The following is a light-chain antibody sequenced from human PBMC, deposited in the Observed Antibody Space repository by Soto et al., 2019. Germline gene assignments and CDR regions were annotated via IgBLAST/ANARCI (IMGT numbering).Light chain of an antibody. V-gene: IGKV3-20*01. CDR1: QSVGRNY. CDR2: DAS. J-gene: IGKJ1*01. CDR3: QQYGNSRGP. Sequence: ESVLTQSPGTLSLSPGESATLSCRASQSVGRNYLAWFQHKPDQAPRLLIYDASNRATGVPDRFSGSGSGTDFTLTISGLEPEDFAVYYCQQYGNSRGPFGQGTKVDI.